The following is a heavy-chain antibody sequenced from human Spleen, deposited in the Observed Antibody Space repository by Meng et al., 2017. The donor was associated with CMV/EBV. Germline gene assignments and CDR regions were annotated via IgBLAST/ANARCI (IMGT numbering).Heavy chain of an antibody. CDR2: IYYSGST. Sequence: SETLSLTCTVSGGSISSSSSYWDWIRQPPGKGLEWIGSIYYSGSTYYNPSLKSRVTISVDTSKNQFSLKLSSVTAADTAVYYCARDGNDYDFWSGYHTSNWFDPWGQGTLVTVSS. CDR1: GGSISSSSSY. J-gene: IGHJ5*02. CDR3: ARDGNDYDFWSGYHTSNWFDP. D-gene: IGHD3-3*01. V-gene: IGHV4-39*07.